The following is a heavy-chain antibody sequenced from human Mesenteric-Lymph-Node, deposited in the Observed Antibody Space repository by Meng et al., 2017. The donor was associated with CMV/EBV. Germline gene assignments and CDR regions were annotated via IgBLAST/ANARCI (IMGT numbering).Heavy chain of an antibody. CDR1: YSFTTND. CDR3: ARGVRYSDWLFRNVGFDP. V-gene: IGHV7-4-1*02. CDR2: INTNTGNP. Sequence: YSFTTNDINWVRQAPGQGLELMGWINTNTGNPTYAQDFTGRFVFSLDTSVSTAYLQISSLKAADTAIYYCARGVRYSDWLFRNVGFDPWGQGTLVTVSS. J-gene: IGHJ5*02. D-gene: IGHD3-9*01.